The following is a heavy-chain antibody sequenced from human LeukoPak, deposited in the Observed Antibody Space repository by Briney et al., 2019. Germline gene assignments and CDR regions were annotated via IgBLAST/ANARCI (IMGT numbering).Heavy chain of an antibody. V-gene: IGHV1-69*05. D-gene: IGHD3-22*01. J-gene: IGHJ4*02. Sequence: SVKVSCKASGYTFTSYDINWVRQATGQGLEWMGGVIAIFGRVKYGQKFQGRATITTDESTSTAYMELSSLTSEDTGVYYCARGELGDSSGFSFFDYWGQGTLVTVSS. CDR2: VIAIFGRV. CDR3: ARGELGDSSGFSFFDY. CDR1: GYTFTSYD.